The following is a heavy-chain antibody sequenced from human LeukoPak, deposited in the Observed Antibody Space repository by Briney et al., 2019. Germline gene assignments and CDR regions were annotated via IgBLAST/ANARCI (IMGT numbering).Heavy chain of an antibody. V-gene: IGHV3-48*01. CDR2: ISSSSRTI. Sequence: AGGSLRLSCAASRFSFSSYTMNWVRQAPGKGLEWVSYISSSSRTIYYADSVMGRFTISRDNAKNTLYLQMNNLRGEDAALYYCSKAGDTNYYRYGDYWGQGTLVTVSS. CDR1: RFSFSSYT. J-gene: IGHJ4*02. CDR3: SKAGDTNYYRYGDY. D-gene: IGHD5-18*01.